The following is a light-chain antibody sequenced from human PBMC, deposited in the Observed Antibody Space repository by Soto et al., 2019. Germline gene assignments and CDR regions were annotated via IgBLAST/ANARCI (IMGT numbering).Light chain of an antibody. Sequence: QSVLTQPASVSGSPGQSITISCTGTSSDVGSYNLVSWYQQHPDKAPKLMIYEGSKRPSGVSNRFSGSKSGNTASLTISGLQAEDEADYYCCSYAGSSTDVFGTGTKLTVL. CDR2: EGS. CDR1: SSDVGSYNL. CDR3: CSYAGSSTDV. V-gene: IGLV2-23*01. J-gene: IGLJ1*01.